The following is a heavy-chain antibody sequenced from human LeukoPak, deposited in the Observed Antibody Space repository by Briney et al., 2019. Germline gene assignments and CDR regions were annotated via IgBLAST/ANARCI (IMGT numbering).Heavy chain of an antibody. CDR3: AREGEYSSGWYLKYYFDY. CDR2: IKQDGSEK. D-gene: IGHD6-19*01. V-gene: IGHV3-7*01. J-gene: IGHJ4*02. CDR1: GFTFSSYW. Sequence: PGGSLRLSCAASGFTFSSYWMNWVRQAPGKGLEWVANIKQDGSEKDYVDSVKGRFTISRDNAKNSLYLQMNSLRAEDTAVYYCAREGEYSSGWYLKYYFDYWGQGTQVTVSS.